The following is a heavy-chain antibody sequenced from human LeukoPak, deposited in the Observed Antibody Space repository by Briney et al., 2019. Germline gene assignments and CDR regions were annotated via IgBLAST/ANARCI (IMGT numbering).Heavy chain of an antibody. CDR2: ISYSGST. V-gene: IGHV4-59*01. D-gene: IGHD2-15*01. J-gene: IGHJ3*02. CDR1: GDSLNGYY. CDR3: ARRCGGSCYGAFDI. Sequence: PSETLSLTCTVSGDSLNGYYWSWIRQPPGTGLEWIGYISYSGSTNSNPSPKSRVTISVDTSKNQFSLKLSSVTAADTAVYYCARRCGGSCYGAFDIWGQGTMVTVSS.